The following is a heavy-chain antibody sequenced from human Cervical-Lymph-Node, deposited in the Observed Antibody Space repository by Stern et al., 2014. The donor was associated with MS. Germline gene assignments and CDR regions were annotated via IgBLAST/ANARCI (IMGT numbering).Heavy chain of an antibody. CDR3: TRDDATGWTGPFDY. CDR2: IRSKAYSGTT. Sequence: EVQLVESGGGLVQPGRSLRLSCTASGFTFGDYAMAWVRQAPGRGLEWGGFIRSKAYSGTTEYAASVKGRFTISRDDSKSIAYLQMNSLKTEDTAVYYCTRDDATGWTGPFDYWGQGTLVTVSS. D-gene: IGHD6-19*01. V-gene: IGHV3-49*04. J-gene: IGHJ4*02. CDR1: GFTFGDYA.